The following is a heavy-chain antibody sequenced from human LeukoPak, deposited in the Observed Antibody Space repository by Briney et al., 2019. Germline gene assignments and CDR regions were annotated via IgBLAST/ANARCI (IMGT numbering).Heavy chain of an antibody. D-gene: IGHD4-17*01. CDR1: GFTFSSYG. CDR3: AKDRTHDYGDYSIDY. J-gene: IGHJ4*02. V-gene: IGHV3-30*18. CDR2: ISYDGSNK. Sequence: GGSLRLSCAASGFTFSSYGMHWVRQAPGEGLEWVAVISYDGSNKYYADSVKGRFTISRDNSKNTLYLQMNSLRAEDTAVYYCAKDRTHDYGDYSIDYWGQGALVTVSS.